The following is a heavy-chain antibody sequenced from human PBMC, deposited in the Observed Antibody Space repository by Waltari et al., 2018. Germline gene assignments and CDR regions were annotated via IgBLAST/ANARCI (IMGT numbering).Heavy chain of an antibody. J-gene: IGHJ4*02. CDR1: GFSFIGSS. CDR2: IRREPYNYAT. CDR3: SGGEVTGTDF. D-gene: IGHD6-19*01. Sequence: EVQVVESGGGLVQPGGSLKLPCATSGFSFIGSSIHWVRQTSGKGLEWVGRIRREPYNYATAYSASVKGRFTISRDDSKNTAFLQMNSLMTEDTAVYYCSGGEVTGTDFWGQGTLVTVSS. V-gene: IGHV3-73*01.